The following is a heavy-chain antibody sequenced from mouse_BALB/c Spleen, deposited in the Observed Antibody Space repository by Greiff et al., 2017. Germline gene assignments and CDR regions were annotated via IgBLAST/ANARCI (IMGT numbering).Heavy chain of an antibody. CDR3: ARSDYGNPFAY. J-gene: IGHJ3*01. V-gene: IGHV1S137*01. Sequence: VHLVESGPELVRPGVSVKISCKGSGYTFTDYAMHWVKQSHAKSLEWIGVISTYSGNTNYNQKFKGKATMTVDKSSSTAYMELASLTSEDSAIYYCARSDYGNPFAYWGQGTLVTVSA. CDR1: GYTFTDYA. D-gene: IGHD1-1*01. CDR2: ISTYSGNT.